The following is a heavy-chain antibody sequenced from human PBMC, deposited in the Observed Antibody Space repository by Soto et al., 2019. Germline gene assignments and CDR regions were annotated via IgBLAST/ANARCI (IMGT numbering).Heavy chain of an antibody. Sequence: KPSETLSLTCTVSGGSISSSSYYWGWIRQPPGKGLEWIGSMYYSGSTYYNPSLKSRVTISVDTSKNQLSLKLSSVTAADTAVYYCARPQFTDWFDPWGQGTLVTVSS. V-gene: IGHV4-39*01. CDR2: MYYSGST. CDR3: ARPQFTDWFDP. J-gene: IGHJ5*02. CDR1: GGSISSSSYY.